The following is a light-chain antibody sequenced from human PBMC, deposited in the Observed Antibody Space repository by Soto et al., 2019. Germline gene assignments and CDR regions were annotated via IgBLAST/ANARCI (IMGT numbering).Light chain of an antibody. CDR2: STS. Sequence: QAVVTQEPSLTVSPGGTVTLTCGSSTGAVTSDFHPNWFQQKPGQAPRALIYSTSNKHSWTPARFAGALLGGKAALTVSGGEPEDGAGYDCLLCHGGPDVFGTGTKLTVL. CDR3: LLCHGGPDV. CDR1: TGAVTSDFH. J-gene: IGLJ1*01. V-gene: IGLV7-43*01.